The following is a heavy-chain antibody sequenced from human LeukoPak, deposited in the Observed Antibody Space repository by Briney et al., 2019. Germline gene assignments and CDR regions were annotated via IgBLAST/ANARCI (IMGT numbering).Heavy chain of an antibody. J-gene: IGHJ4*02. D-gene: IGHD3-16*01. V-gene: IGHV3-11*01. CDR2: ISSSGSST. Sequence: PGGSLRLSCAASGFTFSDCYMSWIRQAPGKGLEWVSYISSSGSSTNYADSVKGRFTISRDNAKNSLYLQMNSLRAEDTAVYYCARVLGSYAVDHWGQGTLVTVSS. CDR1: GFTFSDCY. CDR3: ARVLGSYAVDH.